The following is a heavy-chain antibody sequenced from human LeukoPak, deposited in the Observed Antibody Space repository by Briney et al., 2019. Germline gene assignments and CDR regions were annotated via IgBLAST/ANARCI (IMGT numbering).Heavy chain of an antibody. V-gene: IGHV1-24*01. J-gene: IGHJ4*02. CDR1: GYTLTELS. Sequence: ASVKVSCKVSGYTLTELSMHWVRRAPGKGLEWMGGFDPEDGETIYAQKFQGRVTMTEDTSTDTAYMELSSLRSEDTAVYYCATASDGDYVDNFDYWGQGTLVTVSS. CDR3: ATASDGDYVDNFDY. D-gene: IGHD4-17*01. CDR2: FDPEDGET.